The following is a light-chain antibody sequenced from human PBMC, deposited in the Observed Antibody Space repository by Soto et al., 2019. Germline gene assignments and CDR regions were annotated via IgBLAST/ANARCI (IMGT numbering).Light chain of an antibody. J-gene: IGKJ4*01. Sequence: EIVVTQSPATLAVSPGERATLSCRASQPVSSDLAWYQQKPGQAPRLLIYGASTRATGIPARFSGRGYGTESALPMIMMQPEHFAVYYCRRHYKWPPLNFGGRTKVEI. CDR2: GAS. CDR3: RRHYKWPPLN. CDR1: QPVSSD. V-gene: IGKV3-15*01.